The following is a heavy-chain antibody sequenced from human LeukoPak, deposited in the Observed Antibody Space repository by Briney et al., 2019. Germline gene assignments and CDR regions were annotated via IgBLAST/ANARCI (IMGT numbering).Heavy chain of an antibody. V-gene: IGHV3-21*01. CDR2: ISSSSSYI. D-gene: IGHD3-10*01. J-gene: IGHJ4*02. CDR1: GFTFSSYE. CDR3: ARDSHFGESDY. Sequence: GGSLRLSCAASGFTFSSYEMNWVRQAPGKGLEWVSSISSSSSYIYYADSVKGRFTISRDNAKNSLYLQMNSLRAEDTAVYYCARDSHFGESDYWGQGTLVTVSS.